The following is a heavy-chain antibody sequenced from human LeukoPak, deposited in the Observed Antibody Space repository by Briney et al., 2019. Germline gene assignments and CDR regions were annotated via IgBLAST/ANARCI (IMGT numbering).Heavy chain of an antibody. Sequence: GGSLRLSCAASGFTFSSYSMMWVRQAPGKGLEWVSYISSSSTTIHYADSVKGRFTISRDNAKNSVYLQMNSLRVEDTGVYYCASWGEGALDNWGQGTLVTVSS. CDR2: ISSSSTTI. CDR1: GFTFSSYS. V-gene: IGHV3-48*01. CDR3: ASWGEGALDN. D-gene: IGHD1-26*01. J-gene: IGHJ4*02.